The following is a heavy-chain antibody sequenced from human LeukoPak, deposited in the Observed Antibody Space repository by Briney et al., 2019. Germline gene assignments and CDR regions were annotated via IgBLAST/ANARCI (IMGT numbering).Heavy chain of an antibody. D-gene: IGHD3-10*01. V-gene: IGHV1-2*02. J-gene: IGHJ4*02. Sequence: GASVKVSCKASGYTFTGYYMHWVRQAPGQGLEWMGWINPNSGGTNYAQKFQGRVTMTRDTSISTAYMELSRLRSDDTAVYYCARVAMVRGVIITYFDYWGQGTLVTVSS. CDR2: INPNSGGT. CDR1: GYTFTGYY. CDR3: ARVAMVRGVIITYFDY.